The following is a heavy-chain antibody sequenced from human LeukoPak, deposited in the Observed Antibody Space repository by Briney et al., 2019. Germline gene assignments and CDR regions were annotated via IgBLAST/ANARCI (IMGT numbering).Heavy chain of an antibody. CDR1: GGSNSSSY. J-gene: IGHJ5*02. CDR3: ARRGDTIFGVVNMAGWFDP. Sequence: SETLSLTCTVSGGSNSSSYWSWIRQPPEKGLEWIGYIYSSGSTNYNPSLRSRVTISVDTSKNQFSLKLNSVTAADTAVYYCARRGDTIFGVVNMAGWFDPWGQGTLVTVSS. D-gene: IGHD3-3*01. CDR2: IYSSGST. V-gene: IGHV4-59*01.